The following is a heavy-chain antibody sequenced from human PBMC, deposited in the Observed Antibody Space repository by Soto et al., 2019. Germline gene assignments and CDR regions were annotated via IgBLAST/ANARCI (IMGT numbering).Heavy chain of an antibody. J-gene: IGHJ5*02. Sequence: TISQACIISDAYTDSGSYNWSCIRQPPGKGLEWIGYIYYSGSTNYNPSLKSRVTISLDTSKNQFSLKLSSVTAADTAVYVCSRGRVADQANNWFDPWGKGNLLTV. CDR2: IYYSGST. CDR3: SRGRVADQANNWFDP. V-gene: IGHV4-61*01. D-gene: IGHD3-16*01. CDR1: DAYTDSGSYN.